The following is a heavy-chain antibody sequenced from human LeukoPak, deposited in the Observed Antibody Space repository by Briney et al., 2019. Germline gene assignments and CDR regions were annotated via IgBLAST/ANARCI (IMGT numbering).Heavy chain of an antibody. CDR1: GGSFSGYY. CDR3: AGRGYCSGDSCSVVDY. D-gene: IGHD2-15*01. V-gene: IGHV4-34*01. J-gene: IGHJ4*02. CDR2: INHSGST. Sequence: SETLSLTCAVYGGSFSGYYWSWIRQPPGKGLEWIGEINHSGSTNYNPSLESRVTISVDTSKNQFSLKLSSVTAADTAVYYCAGRGYCSGDSCSVVDYWGQGTLVTVYS.